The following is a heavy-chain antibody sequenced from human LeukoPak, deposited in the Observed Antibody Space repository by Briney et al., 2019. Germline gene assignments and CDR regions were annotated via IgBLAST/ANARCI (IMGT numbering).Heavy chain of an antibody. J-gene: IGHJ3*02. CDR3: ATYCSSTSSRCAFDI. V-gene: IGHV1-46*01. CDR2: INPSGGST. Sequence: ASVKVSCNASGYTFTSYYMHWVRQAPGQGLEWMGIINPSGGSTSYAQKFQGRVTMTRDTSTSTVYMELSSLRSEDTAVYYCATYCSSTSSRCAFDIWGQGTMVTVSS. CDR1: GYTFTSYY. D-gene: IGHD2-2*01.